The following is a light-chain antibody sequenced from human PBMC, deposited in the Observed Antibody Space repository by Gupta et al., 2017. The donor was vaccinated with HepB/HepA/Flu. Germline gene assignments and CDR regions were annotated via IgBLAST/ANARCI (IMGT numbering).Light chain of an antibody. CDR3: QQYGLSPLLT. CDR2: GAS. J-gene: IGKJ4*01. CDR1: QSIISRY. V-gene: IGKV3-20*01. Sequence: EIVLTHCPGTLSLSPGERATLSCRASQSIISRYLAWYHQKPGQAPRPLINGASSRATGIPDRFSGSGSGTDVTLTNSRLEPEEFAVYHCQQYGLSPLLTFGGGTKVEIK.